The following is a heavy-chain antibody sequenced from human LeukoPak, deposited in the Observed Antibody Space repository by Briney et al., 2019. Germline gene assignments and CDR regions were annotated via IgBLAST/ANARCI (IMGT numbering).Heavy chain of an antibody. Sequence: SETLSLTCAVYGGSFSGYYWSWIRQPPGKGLEWIGEINHSGSTNYNPSLKSRVTISVDTSKNQFSLKLSSVTAADTAVYYCARGQSSGYTYFDYWGQGTLVTVSS. J-gene: IGHJ4*02. V-gene: IGHV4-34*01. D-gene: IGHD3-22*01. CDR2: INHSGST. CDR3: ARGQSSGYTYFDY. CDR1: GGSFSGYY.